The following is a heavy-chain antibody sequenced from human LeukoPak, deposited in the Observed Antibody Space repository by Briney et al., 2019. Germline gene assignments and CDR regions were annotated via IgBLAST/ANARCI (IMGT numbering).Heavy chain of an antibody. V-gene: IGHV4-59*01. Sequence: KPSETLSLTCTVSGGSMSSFYWSWIRQPLGKGLEWIGYMYYRGRTNYNPSLKSRVTISVDASKNQISLNLTSVTAADTAVYYCARGFSEEGWFDPWGPGTLVTVSS. CDR3: ARGFSEEGWFDP. CDR1: GGSMSSFY. CDR2: MYYRGRT. J-gene: IGHJ5*02.